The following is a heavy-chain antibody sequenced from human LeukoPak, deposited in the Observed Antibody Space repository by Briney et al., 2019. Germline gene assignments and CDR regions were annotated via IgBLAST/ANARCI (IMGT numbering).Heavy chain of an antibody. J-gene: IGHJ5*02. CDR3: ARRGSSGHYGGWFDP. Sequence: SETLSLTCSVSGGSVSSYYWGWIRQPPGKGLGWIGYIYYGGTTYYNPSLKSRVTISVDTSSNHVSLRLTSVTATDTAVYFCARRGSSGHYGGWFDPWGPGTLVTVSS. V-gene: IGHV4-59*08. CDR2: IYYGGTT. CDR1: GGSVSSYY. D-gene: IGHD6-19*01.